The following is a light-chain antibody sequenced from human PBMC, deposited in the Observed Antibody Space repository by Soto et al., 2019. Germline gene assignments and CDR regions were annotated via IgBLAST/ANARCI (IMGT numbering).Light chain of an antibody. V-gene: IGLV2-11*01. Sequence: QSALTQPRSVSGSPGQSVTISCTGTSSDVGGYKYVSWYQQHPGKAPKLMIYDVSKRPSGVPDRFSGSKSGNTASLTISGLQTEDEADYCCCSYAGSYTVVFGGGTKLTVL. J-gene: IGLJ2*01. CDR3: CSYAGSYTVV. CDR2: DVS. CDR1: SSDVGGYKY.